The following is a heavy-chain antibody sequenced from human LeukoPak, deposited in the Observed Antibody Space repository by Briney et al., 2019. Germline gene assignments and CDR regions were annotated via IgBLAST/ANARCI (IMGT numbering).Heavy chain of an antibody. J-gene: IGHJ4*02. CDR1: GGSISSYY. V-gene: IGHV4-59*12. CDR3: ARDQPGYSGYDYYFDY. CDR2: IYYSGST. D-gene: IGHD5-12*01. Sequence: SETLSLTCTVSGGSISSYYWSWIRQPPGKGLEWIGYIYYSGSTNYNPSLKSRVTISVDTSKNQFSLKLSSVTAADTAVYYCARDQPGYSGYDYYFDYWGQGTLVTVSS.